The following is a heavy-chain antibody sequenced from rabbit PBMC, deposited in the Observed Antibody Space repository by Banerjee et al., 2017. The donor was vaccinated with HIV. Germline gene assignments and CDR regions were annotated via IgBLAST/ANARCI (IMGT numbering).Heavy chain of an antibody. CDR3: AREGGYDDHGDWLDL. D-gene: IGHD2-1*01. CDR1: GFSFSSGYD. CDR2: IYAGSSGTT. V-gene: IGHV1S45*01. Sequence: QEQLVESGGGLVKPGASLTLTCTASGFSFSSGYDMCWVRQAPGKGLEWIACIYAGSSGTTYYASWAKGRFTISKTSSTTVTLQMTSLTAADTATYFCAREGGYDDHGDWLDLWGPGTLVTVS. J-gene: IGHJ5*01.